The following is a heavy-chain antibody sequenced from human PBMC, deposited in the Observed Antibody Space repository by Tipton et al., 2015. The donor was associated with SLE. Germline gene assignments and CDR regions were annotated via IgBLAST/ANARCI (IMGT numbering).Heavy chain of an antibody. Sequence: TLSLTCAVYGGSFSGYYWSWIRQPPGKGLEWIGSIYYSGSTYYNPSLKSRVTISVDTSKNQFSLKLSSVTAADTAVYYCARATTVTAGAFDIWGQGTMVTVSS. V-gene: IGHV4-34*01. CDR1: GGSFSGYY. CDR3: ARATTVTAGAFDI. CDR2: IYYSGST. D-gene: IGHD4-17*01. J-gene: IGHJ3*02.